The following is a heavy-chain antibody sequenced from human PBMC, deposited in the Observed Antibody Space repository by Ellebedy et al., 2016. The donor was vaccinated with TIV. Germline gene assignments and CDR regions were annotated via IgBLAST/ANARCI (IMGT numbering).Heavy chain of an antibody. Sequence: MPSETLSLTCAVSGGSITTANYYRSLVRQPPGKGLEWIGYIYNSGTTYYNPSLQSRVTISIDTSKSQFSLSLRSVTAADTAMYYCATNINCQAFDIWGQGTMVTVS. V-gene: IGHV4-30-4*01. D-gene: IGHD2/OR15-2a*01. CDR1: GGSITTANYY. CDR3: ATNINCQAFDI. J-gene: IGHJ3*02. CDR2: IYNSGTT.